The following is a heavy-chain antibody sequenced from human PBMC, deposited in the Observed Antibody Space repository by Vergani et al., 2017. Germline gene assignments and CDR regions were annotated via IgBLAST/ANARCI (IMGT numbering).Heavy chain of an antibody. D-gene: IGHD5-12*01. Sequence: EVQLVESGGGLVQPGGSLRLSCAASGFTFSSYWMSWVRQAPGKGLEWVANIKQDGSEKYYVDSVKGRFTISRDNAKNSLYLQMNSLRAEDTAVYYCARDRAIRKGYSGYHYWGQGTLVTVSS. J-gene: IGHJ4*02. CDR2: IKQDGSEK. CDR3: ARDRAIRKGYSGYHY. CDR1: GFTFSSYW. V-gene: IGHV3-7*03.